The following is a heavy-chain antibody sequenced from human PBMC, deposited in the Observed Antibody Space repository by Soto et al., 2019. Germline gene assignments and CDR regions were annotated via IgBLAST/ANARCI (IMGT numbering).Heavy chain of an antibody. Sequence: GGSLRLSCAASGFTFSTYAMSWVRQAPGKGLEWVSVIGEGGFSTQYAASVEGRFTISRDNSKNMLYLQMNSLRSDDTAVYYCARDSITRVSSDVPGMDVWGQGTTVTVYS. J-gene: IGHJ6*02. V-gene: IGHV3-23*01. CDR3: ARDSITRVSSDVPGMDV. D-gene: IGHD3-16*01. CDR1: GFTFSTYA. CDR2: IGEGGFST.